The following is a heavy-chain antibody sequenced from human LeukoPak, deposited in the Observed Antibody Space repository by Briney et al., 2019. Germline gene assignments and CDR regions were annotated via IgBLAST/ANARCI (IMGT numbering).Heavy chain of an antibody. CDR3: ARNMVRRTSNWFDP. J-gene: IGHJ5*02. CDR1: GGTFSSYT. CDR2: ISAYNGNT. D-gene: IGHD3-10*01. Sequence: ASVKVSCKASGGTFSSYTISWVRQAPGQGLEWMGWISAYNGNTNYAQKLQGRVTMTTDTSTSTAYMELRSLRSDDTAVYYCARNMVRRTSNWFDPWGQGTLVTVSS. V-gene: IGHV1-18*01.